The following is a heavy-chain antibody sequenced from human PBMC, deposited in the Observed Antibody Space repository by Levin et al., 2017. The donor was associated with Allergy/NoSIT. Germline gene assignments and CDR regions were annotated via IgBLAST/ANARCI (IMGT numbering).Heavy chain of an antibody. D-gene: IGHD1-26*01. CDR1: GASFSNTY. Sequence: SQTLSLTCAVYGASFSNTYWSWIRQPPGKGLEWIGEINHRGSTNYNPSLKSRVTISVDTSKNQFSLKLTSVTATDTAVYYWASVPLGFSELFDYWGQGALVTVSS. J-gene: IGHJ4*02. CDR2: INHRGST. V-gene: IGHV4-34*01. CDR3: ASVPLGFSELFDY.